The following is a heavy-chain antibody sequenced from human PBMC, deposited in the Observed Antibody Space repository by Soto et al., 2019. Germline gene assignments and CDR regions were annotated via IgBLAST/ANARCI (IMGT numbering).Heavy chain of an antibody. CDR3: ARYIFGQGFKA. D-gene: IGHD3-3*02. CDR1: GDSFRNFD. CDR2: MRADSGDT. V-gene: IGHV1-8*01. Sequence: QVQLVQPGAEVRKPGASVKVSCKASGDSFRNFDFNWVRQPSGQGLEWIGWMRADSGDTGHAQKFQGRVTMTRDTSMSTAYMELSSLIVEDTAVYYCARYIFGQGFKAWGQGTLVCVSS. J-gene: IGHJ5*02.